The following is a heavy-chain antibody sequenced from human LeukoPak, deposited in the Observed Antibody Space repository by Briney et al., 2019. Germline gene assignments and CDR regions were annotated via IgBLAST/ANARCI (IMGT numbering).Heavy chain of an antibody. Sequence: GGSLRLSCAASGFTFSSYWMHWVRQAPGKGLVWVSRINSDGSSISYADSVKGRFTISRDNAKNTLYLQMNSLRAEDTAVYYCVRDKVLTAIVTGDSDYWGQGTLVTVSS. V-gene: IGHV3-74*01. CDR1: GFTFSSYW. J-gene: IGHJ4*02. D-gene: IGHD5-18*01. CDR2: INSDGSSI. CDR3: VRDKVLTAIVTGDSDY.